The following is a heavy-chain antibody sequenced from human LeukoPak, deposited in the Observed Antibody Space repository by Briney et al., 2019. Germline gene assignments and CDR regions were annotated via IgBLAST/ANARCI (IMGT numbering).Heavy chain of an antibody. Sequence: GGSLRLSCAASGFTFSSYWMNWVRQAPGKGLVWVSRIASDGSSTTYADSVKGQFSISRDNAKNTLYLQMNSLRVEDTAVYYCARGRPHGNDYWGQGALVTVSS. CDR3: ARGRPHGNDY. CDR2: IASDGSST. J-gene: IGHJ4*02. D-gene: IGHD4-23*01. V-gene: IGHV3-74*01. CDR1: GFTFSSYW.